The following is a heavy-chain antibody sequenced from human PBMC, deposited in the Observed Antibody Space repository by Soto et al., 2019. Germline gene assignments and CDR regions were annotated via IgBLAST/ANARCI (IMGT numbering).Heavy chain of an antibody. V-gene: IGHV4-59*01. J-gene: IGHJ4*02. Sequence: SETLSLTCTVSGGSISGYYWSWIRQPPGKGLEWIGYIYYSGTTSYNPSLNSRVTMSVDTSKNQFSLKVNSVTAADTAVYYRARESYYGSGATVVAYWGQGTLDTVSS. CDR2: IYYSGTT. CDR3: ARESYYGSGATVVAY. CDR1: GGSISGYY. D-gene: IGHD3-10*01.